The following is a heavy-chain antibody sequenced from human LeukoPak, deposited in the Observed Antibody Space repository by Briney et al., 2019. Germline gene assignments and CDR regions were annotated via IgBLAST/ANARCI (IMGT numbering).Heavy chain of an antibody. J-gene: IGHJ4*02. V-gene: IGHV3-48*03. CDR3: XXXGXXXXY. CDR1: XFTFXSYE. Sequence: XFTFXSYEMNWVRQAPGKGLEWVSYISSSGSNIKYADSVKGRFTISRDNDKNSLYLKMNRLRVEDTAVYYCXXXGXXXXYWGQGXLXTVSS. CDR2: ISSSGSNI.